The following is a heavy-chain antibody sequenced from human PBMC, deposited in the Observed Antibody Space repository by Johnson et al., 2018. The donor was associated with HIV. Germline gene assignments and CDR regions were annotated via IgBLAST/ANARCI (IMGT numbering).Heavy chain of an antibody. J-gene: IGHJ3*02. CDR2: IQQDGSEK. V-gene: IGHV3-7*04. CDR1: GFTFIRYW. CDR3: ARPLQFLEWSDAFDM. D-gene: IGHD3-3*01. Sequence: EMQLVESGGGLVQPGGSLRLSCAASGFTFIRYWMSWVRQAPGKGLEWVANIQQDGSEKTYVDSVKGRFTISRDNSKNTLYLQMSSLRAEDTAVYYCARPLQFLEWSDAFDMWGQGTMVTVSS.